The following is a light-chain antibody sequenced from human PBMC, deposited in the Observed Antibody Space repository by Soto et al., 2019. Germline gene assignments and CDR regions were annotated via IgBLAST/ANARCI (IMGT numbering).Light chain of an antibody. CDR1: SSDIGSYKF. J-gene: IGLJ2*01. CDR3: YSYAGNNTVI. CDR2: DVS. Sequence: QSALTQPRSVSGSPGQSVTISCTGTSSDIGSYKFVSWYQQHPGRAPKLMIYDVSKRPSGVPDRFSGSKSVNTASLTISGLQAEDEADYYCYSYAGNNTVIFGGGTKLTVL. V-gene: IGLV2-11*01.